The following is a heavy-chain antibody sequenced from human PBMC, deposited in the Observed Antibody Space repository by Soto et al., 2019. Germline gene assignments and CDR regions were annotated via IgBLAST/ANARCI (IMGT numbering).Heavy chain of an antibody. V-gene: IGHV6-1*01. Sequence: SQTLSLTCVISGDSVSSNSAAWNWIRQSPSRGLEWLGRTYYRSRWYNDYAVSVKSRITVNPDTSKNQFSLHLNSVTPEDTAVYYGAGTTSLQWYSMDVWDKGTTVTCSS. D-gene: IGHD1-7*01. CDR2: TYYRSRWYN. J-gene: IGHJ6*03. CDR1: GDSVSSNSAA. CDR3: AGTTSLQWYSMDV.